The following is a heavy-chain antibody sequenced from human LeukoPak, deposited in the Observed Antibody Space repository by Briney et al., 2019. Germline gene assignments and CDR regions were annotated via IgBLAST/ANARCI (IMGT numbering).Heavy chain of an antibody. D-gene: IGHD3-22*01. J-gene: IGHJ6*02. V-gene: IGHV3-23*01. Sequence: SGGSLRLSCEASGFTFSSYAMTWVRQAPGKGLEWVSAISRSGSTTYYADSVKGRFTISRDNSKNTLYLQMNSLRAEDTAVYYCAKVLRTPNYYDSSGYYYYYGMDVWGQGTTVTVSS. CDR2: ISRSGSTT. CDR1: GFTFSSYA. CDR3: AKVLRTPNYYDSSGYYYYYGMDV.